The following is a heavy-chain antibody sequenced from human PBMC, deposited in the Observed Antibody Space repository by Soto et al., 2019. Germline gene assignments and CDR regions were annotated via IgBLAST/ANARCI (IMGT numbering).Heavy chain of an antibody. D-gene: IGHD3-22*01. CDR1: GGSISSSSYY. J-gene: IGHJ1*01. V-gene: IGHV4-39*01. Sequence: SETLSLTCTVSGGSISSSSYYWGWIRQPPGKGLEWIGSIYYSGSTYYNPSLKSRVTISVDTSKNQFSLKLSSVTAADTAVYYCARRRSDSSGYYYSNWGQGTLVTSPQ. CDR3: ARRRSDSSGYYYSN. CDR2: IYYSGST.